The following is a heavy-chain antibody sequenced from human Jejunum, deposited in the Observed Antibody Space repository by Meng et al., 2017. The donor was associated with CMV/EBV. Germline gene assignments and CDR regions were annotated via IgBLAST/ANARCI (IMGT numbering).Heavy chain of an antibody. CDR3: ARRRMPAAANYFDC. D-gene: IGHD2-2*01. Sequence: SGFTFSSYWMSWVRQAPGKGLEWVANMNQDGSEIYYMDSLKGRFTISRDNAKNSLYLQMNSLRTEDTAVYYCARRRMPAAANYFDCLGQGTLVTVSS. CDR1: GFTFSSYW. V-gene: IGHV3-7*01. CDR2: MNQDGSEI. J-gene: IGHJ4*02.